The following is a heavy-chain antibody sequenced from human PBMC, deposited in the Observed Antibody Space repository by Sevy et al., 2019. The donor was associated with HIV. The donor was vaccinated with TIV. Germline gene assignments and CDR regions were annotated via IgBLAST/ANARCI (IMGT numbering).Heavy chain of an antibody. CDR2: ISGSGGST. CDR3: AKQVYGGFDWSIDY. J-gene: IGHJ4*02. Sequence: GGSLRLSCAASGFTFSSYAMSWVRQAPGKGLEWVSAISGSGGSTYYADSVKGRFTISRDNSKNTLYLQRNSLRAEDTAVYHCAKQVYGGFDWSIDYWGQGTLVTVSS. V-gene: IGHV3-23*01. CDR1: GFTFSSYA. D-gene: IGHD3-9*01.